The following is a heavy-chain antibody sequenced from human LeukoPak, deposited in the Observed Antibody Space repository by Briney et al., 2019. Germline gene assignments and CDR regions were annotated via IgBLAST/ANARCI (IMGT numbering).Heavy chain of an antibody. V-gene: IGHV1-69*06. Sequence: EASVKVSCKASGGTFSSYAISWVRQAPGQGLEWMGGIIPIFGTANYAQKFQGRVTITADKSTSTAYMELSSLRSEDTAVYYCARDAYSSSSRGAGQHDYWGQGTLVTVSS. J-gene: IGHJ4*02. CDR2: IIPIFGTA. CDR1: GGTFSSYA. CDR3: ARDAYSSSSRGAGQHDY. D-gene: IGHD6-6*01.